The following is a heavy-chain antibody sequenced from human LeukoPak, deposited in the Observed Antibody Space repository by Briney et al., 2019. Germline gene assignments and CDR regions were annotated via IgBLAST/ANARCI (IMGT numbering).Heavy chain of an antibody. V-gene: IGHV4-39*01. CDR1: GGSISSSSYY. Sequence: SETLSLTCTVSGGSISSSSYYWGWIRQPPGKGLEWIGSIYYSGSTYYNPSLKSRVTISVDTSKNQFSLKLSSVTAADTAVYYCARHVVVTAIPPTGWFDPWGQGTLVTVSS. J-gene: IGHJ5*02. CDR3: ARHVVVTAIPPTGWFDP. CDR2: IYYSGST. D-gene: IGHD2-21*02.